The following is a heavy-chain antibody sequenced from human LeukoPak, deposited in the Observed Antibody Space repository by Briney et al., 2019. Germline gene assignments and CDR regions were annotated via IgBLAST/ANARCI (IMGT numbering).Heavy chain of an antibody. D-gene: IGHD3-10*01. CDR1: GFTFSSYW. Sequence: GGSLRLSCAASGFTFSSYWMHWVRQAPGKGLVWVSRINSDGSSTSYADSVKGRFTISRDNAKNSLYLQMNSLRAEDTAVYYCARDPVEYYYGSGSLFDYWDQGTLVTVSS. J-gene: IGHJ4*02. CDR2: INSDGSST. V-gene: IGHV3-74*01. CDR3: ARDPVEYYYGSGSLFDY.